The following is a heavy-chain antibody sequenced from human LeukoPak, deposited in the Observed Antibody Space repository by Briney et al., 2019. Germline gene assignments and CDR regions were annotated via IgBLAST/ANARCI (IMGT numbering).Heavy chain of an antibody. CDR2: IKQDGSEK. Sequence: GGSLRLSCAASGFTFSGYWMTWVRQGPGKGLEWGANIKQDGSEKYYVDSVKGRFTISRDNAKNSMYLQMNSLRAEDTAVYYCARATTTVTVNNWFDPWGQGTLVTVSS. J-gene: IGHJ5*02. CDR1: GFTFSGYW. V-gene: IGHV3-7*04. CDR3: ARATTTVTVNNWFDP. D-gene: IGHD4-17*01.